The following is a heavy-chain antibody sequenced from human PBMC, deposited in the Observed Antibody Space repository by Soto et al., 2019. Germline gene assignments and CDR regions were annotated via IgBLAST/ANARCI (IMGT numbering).Heavy chain of an antibody. CDR2: IIPIFGTA. Sequence: QVQLVQSGAEVQKPGSSVKVSCKASGGTFSSYAISWVRQAPGQGLEWMGGIIPIFGTANYAQKLQGRVTITADESTNTAYMELSSLRSEDTSVYYCTRERGRRYNDGRGYYYSAYWGQGTLVTVSS. J-gene: IGHJ4*02. CDR1: GGTFSSYA. V-gene: IGHV1-69*01. D-gene: IGHD3-22*01. CDR3: TRERGRRYNDGRGYYYSAY.